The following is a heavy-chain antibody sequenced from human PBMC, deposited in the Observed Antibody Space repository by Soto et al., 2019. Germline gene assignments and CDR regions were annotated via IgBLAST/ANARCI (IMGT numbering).Heavy chain of an antibody. Sequence: PSETLSLTCTVSGGSISSFHWSWIRQPSGKGLEWIGFISNSGSTNYNPSLKSRVTISLDTSKNQFSLKLSSVSAADTAVYYCARGVVGASTGFQHWGQGTLVTVSS. J-gene: IGHJ1*01. D-gene: IGHD1-26*01. CDR2: ISNSGST. CDR1: GGSISSFH. CDR3: ARGVVGASTGFQH. V-gene: IGHV4-59*01.